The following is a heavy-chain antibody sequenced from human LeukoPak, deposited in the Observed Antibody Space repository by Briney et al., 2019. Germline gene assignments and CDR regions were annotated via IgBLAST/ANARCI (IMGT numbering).Heavy chain of an antibody. CDR1: GFTFSNYA. CDR2: ITYDGSTK. CDR3: AREGGWERLLGYFHH. J-gene: IGHJ1*01. V-gene: IGHV3-30-3*01. Sequence: GGSLRLSCAASGFTFSNYAMYWVRQPPGKGLEWVAVITYDGSTKNYADSVKGRFTISRDNSKNTLFLQMNNLKTEDTAIYSCAREGGWERLLGYFHHWGQGTLVTVSS. D-gene: IGHD1-26*01.